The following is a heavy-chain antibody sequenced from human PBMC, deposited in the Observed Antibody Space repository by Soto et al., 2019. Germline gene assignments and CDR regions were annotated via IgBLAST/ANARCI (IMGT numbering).Heavy chain of an antibody. Sequence: TGGSLRLSCAASGFIFSSYGMHWVRQAPGKGLEWVAVIWYDGSNKYYADSVKGRFTISRDNAKNTLYLQMNSLRAEDTAVYYCARDSAAAMLGFDYWGQGTLVTVSS. CDR2: IWYDGSNK. D-gene: IGHD2-2*01. J-gene: IGHJ4*02. V-gene: IGHV3-33*01. CDR1: GFIFSSYG. CDR3: ARDSAAAMLGFDY.